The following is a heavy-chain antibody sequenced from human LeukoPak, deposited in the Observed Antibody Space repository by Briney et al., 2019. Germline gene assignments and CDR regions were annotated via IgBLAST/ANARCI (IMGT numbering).Heavy chain of an antibody. CDR2: ISSTTTTI. CDR1: GFKFDNYE. D-gene: IGHD3-22*01. V-gene: IGHV3-48*01. J-gene: IGHJ4*02. CDR3: ARDYYDSSSSPFDY. Sequence: SGGSLRLSCAASGFKFDNYEMSWVRQAPGKGLEWVSYISSTTTTIYYADSVKGRFTISRDNANNSLYLQMNSLRAEDTAVYYCARDYYDSSSSPFDYWGQGTLVTVSS.